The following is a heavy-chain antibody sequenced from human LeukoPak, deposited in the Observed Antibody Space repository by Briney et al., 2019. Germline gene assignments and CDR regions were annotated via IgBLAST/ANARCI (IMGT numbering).Heavy chain of an antibody. CDR3: ARDPAMTNHWYFDL. V-gene: IGHV4-61*02. J-gene: IGHJ2*01. Sequence: SQTLSLTCTVSGGSISSGSYYWSWIRQPAGKGLEWIGRIYTSGSTNYNPSLKSRVTISVDTSKNQFSLKLKSVTAADTAVYYCARDPAMTNHWYFDLWGRGTLVTVSS. CDR1: GGSISSGSYY. CDR2: IYTSGST. D-gene: IGHD4-11*01.